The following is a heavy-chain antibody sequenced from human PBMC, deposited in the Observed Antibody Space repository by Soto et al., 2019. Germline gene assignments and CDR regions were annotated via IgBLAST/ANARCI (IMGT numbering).Heavy chain of an antibody. CDR1: GFTFSSYA. J-gene: IGHJ4*02. CDR3: AKAYDSSGYFGYFDY. Sequence: PGGSLRLSCAASGFTFSSYAMSWVRQAPGKGLEWVSAISGSGGSTYYADSVKGRFTISRDNSKNTLYLQMNSLRAEDTAVYYCAKAYDSSGYFGYFDYWGQGILVTVSS. CDR2: ISGSGGST. V-gene: IGHV3-23*01. D-gene: IGHD3-22*01.